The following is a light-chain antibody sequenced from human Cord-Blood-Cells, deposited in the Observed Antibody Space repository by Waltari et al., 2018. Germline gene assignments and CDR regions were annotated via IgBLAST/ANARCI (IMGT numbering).Light chain of an antibody. CDR2: QDS. V-gene: IGLV3-1*01. CDR3: QAWDSSTVV. Sequence: SYELTQPPSVSVSPGQTASITCSGDKLGDKYACWYQQKPVHAPVLVIYQDSKRPSGIPERFSGSNSGNTATLTISGTQAIDEADYYCQAWDSSTVVFGGGTKLTVL. J-gene: IGLJ2*01. CDR1: KLGDKY.